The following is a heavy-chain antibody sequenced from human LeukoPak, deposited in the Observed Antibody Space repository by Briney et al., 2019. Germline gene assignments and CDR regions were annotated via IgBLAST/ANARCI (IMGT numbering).Heavy chain of an antibody. CDR1: GGSISSSSYY. J-gene: IGHJ4*02. D-gene: IGHD6-19*01. Sequence: ETLSLTCTVSGGSISSSSYYWGWIRQPPGKGLEWVSAISGSGGSTYYADSVKGRFTISRDNSKNTLYLQMNSLRAEDTAVYYCAKDRIAVAGIGDFDYRGQGTLVTVSS. CDR2: ISGSGGST. V-gene: IGHV3-23*01. CDR3: AKDRIAVAGIGDFDY.